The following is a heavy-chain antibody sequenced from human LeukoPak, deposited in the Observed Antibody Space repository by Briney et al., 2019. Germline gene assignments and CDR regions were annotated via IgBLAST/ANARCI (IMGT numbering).Heavy chain of an antibody. CDR1: GGSFSGYY. D-gene: IGHD5-18*01. Sequence: SEPLSLTCGVHGGSFSGYYWAWIRKPPGKGLEWIGEIIHSGITNYNPSLKGRVTISVDTSKNQFSLKLSSVTAADTAVYYCARQLRGYSYGSYYYYGMDVWGKGTTVTVSS. V-gene: IGHV4-34*12. CDR2: IIHSGIT. CDR3: ARQLRGYSYGSYYYYGMDV. J-gene: IGHJ6*04.